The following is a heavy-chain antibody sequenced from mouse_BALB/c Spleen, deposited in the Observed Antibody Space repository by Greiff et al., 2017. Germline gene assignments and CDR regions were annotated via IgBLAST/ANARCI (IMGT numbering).Heavy chain of an antibody. D-gene: IGHD1-1*01. CDR3: ARSPYYYGSSYGWYFDV. CDR1: GYSITSDYA. V-gene: IGHV3-2*02. CDR2: ISYSGST. J-gene: IGHJ1*01. Sequence: EVQGVESGPGLVKPSQSLSLTCTVTGYSITSDYAWNWIRQFPGNKLEWMGYISYSGSTSYNPSLKSRISITRDTSKNQFFLQLNSVTTEDTATYYCARSPYYYGSSYGWYFDVWGAGTTVTVSS.